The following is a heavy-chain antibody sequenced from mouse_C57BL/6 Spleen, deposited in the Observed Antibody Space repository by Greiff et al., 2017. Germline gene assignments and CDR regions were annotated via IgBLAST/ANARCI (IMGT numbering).Heavy chain of an antibody. Sequence: EVKLMESGGGLVKPGGSLKLSCAASGFTFSDYGMHWVRQAPEKGLEWVAYISSGSSTIYYADTVKGLFTISRDNAKNTLFLQMTSRRSEDTAMYYCATDSQVFAYWGQWTLVTVSA. D-gene: IGHD3-3*01. CDR2: ISSGSSTI. CDR1: GFTFSDYG. J-gene: IGHJ3*01. CDR3: ATDSQVFAY. V-gene: IGHV5-17*01.